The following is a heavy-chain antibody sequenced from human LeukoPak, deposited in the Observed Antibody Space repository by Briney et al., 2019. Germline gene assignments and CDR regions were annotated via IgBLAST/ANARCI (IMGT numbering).Heavy chain of an antibody. V-gene: IGHV4-34*01. CDR2: INHSGST. CDR3: ARHRWPHAFDI. D-gene: IGHD4-23*01. CDR1: GGSFSGYY. Sequence: TETLSLTCAVYGGSFSGYYWSWIRQPPGKGLEWIGEINHSGSTNYNPSLKSRVTISVDTSKNQFSLKLSPVTAADTAVYYCARHRWPHAFDIWGQGTMVTVSS. J-gene: IGHJ3*02.